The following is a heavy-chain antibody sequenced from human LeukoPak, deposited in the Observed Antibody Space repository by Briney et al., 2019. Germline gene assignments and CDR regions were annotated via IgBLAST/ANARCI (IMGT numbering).Heavy chain of an antibody. CDR2: INHSGST. CDR3: ASGIAVVPAAIFRYFGY. J-gene: IGHJ4*02. D-gene: IGHD2-2*02. V-gene: IGHV4-34*01. Sequence: PSETLSLTCAVYGGSFSGYYWSWIRQPPGKGLEWIGEINHSGSTNYNPSLKSRVTISVDTSKNQFSLKLSSVTAADTAVYYCASGIAVVPAAIFRYFGYWGQGTLVTVSS. CDR1: GGSFSGYY.